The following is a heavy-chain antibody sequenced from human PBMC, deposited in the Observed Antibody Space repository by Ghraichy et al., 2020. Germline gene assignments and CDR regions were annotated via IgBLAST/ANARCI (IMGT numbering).Heavy chain of an antibody. D-gene: IGHD6-19*01. J-gene: IGHJ4*02. Sequence: GGSLRLSCAVSGFTVSSKFMSWVRQAPGKGLEWVSVIYSGGSTYYADSVKGRFTISRDNSKNTLFLQMNSLRAEDTAVYYCARSRSGWYPIFDYWGQGTLVPVPS. CDR2: IYSGGST. CDR3: ARSRSGWYPIFDY. CDR1: GFTVSSKF. V-gene: IGHV3-53*01.